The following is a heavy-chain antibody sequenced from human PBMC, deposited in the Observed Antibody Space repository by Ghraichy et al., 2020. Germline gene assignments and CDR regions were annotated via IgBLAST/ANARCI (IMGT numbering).Heavy chain of an antibody. Sequence: SVKVSCKASGGTFSSYAISWVRQAPGQGLEWMGGIIPIFGTANYAQKFQGRVTITADESTSTAYMELSSLRSEDTAVYYCAGGIVVPASTYYYYYYGMDVWGQGTTVTVSS. J-gene: IGHJ6*02. D-gene: IGHD2-2*01. V-gene: IGHV1-69*13. CDR1: GGTFSSYA. CDR2: IIPIFGTA. CDR3: AGGIVVPASTYYYYYYGMDV.